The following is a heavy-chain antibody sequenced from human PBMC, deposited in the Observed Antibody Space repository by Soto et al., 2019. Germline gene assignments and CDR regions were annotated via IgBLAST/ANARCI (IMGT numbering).Heavy chain of an antibody. D-gene: IGHD3-10*01. J-gene: IGHJ5*02. V-gene: IGHV4-31*03. CDR3: ANLWFGGSIPTNP. Sequence: SETLSLTCTVSGGTISSGGYYWSWIRQHPGKGLEWIGYIYYSGSTYYNPSLKSRVTISVDTSKNQFSLKLSSVTAADTAVYYCANLWFGGSIPTNPWGQGTLVTVSS. CDR1: GGTISSGGYY. CDR2: IYYSGST.